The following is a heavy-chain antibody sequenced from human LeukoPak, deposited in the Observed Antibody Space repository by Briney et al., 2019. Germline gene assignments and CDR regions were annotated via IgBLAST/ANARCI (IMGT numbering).Heavy chain of an antibody. D-gene: IGHD3-16*01. J-gene: IGHJ4*02. CDR2: IRYDGSNK. CDR3: VKDPPVLHS. V-gene: IGHV3-30*02. Sequence: QSGGSLRLSCAASGFTFSSYGMHWVRQAPGKGLEWVAFIRYDGSNKYYADSVKGRFTISRDNSKNTLYLQMNGLRGDDTAVYYCVKDPPVLHSWGQGTLVTVSS. CDR1: GFTFSSYG.